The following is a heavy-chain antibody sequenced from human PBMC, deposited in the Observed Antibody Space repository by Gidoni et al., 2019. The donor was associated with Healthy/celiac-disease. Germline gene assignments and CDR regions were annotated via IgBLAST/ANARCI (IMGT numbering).Heavy chain of an antibody. CDR3: ARGHYYDSSGFYY. V-gene: IGHV4-59*01. J-gene: IGHJ4*02. Sequence: QVQLQESVPGLVKPSETLSLTCTVSGGSISSYYWSWIRQPPGKGLEWIGYIYYSGSTNYNPSLKSRVTISVDTSKNQFSLKLSSVTAADTAVYYCARGHYYDSSGFYYWGQGTLVTVSS. CDR2: IYYSGST. D-gene: IGHD3-22*01. CDR1: GGSISSYY.